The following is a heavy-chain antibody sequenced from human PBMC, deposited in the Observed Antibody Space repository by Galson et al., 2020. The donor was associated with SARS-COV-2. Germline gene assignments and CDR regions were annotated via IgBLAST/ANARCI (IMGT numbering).Heavy chain of an antibody. D-gene: IGHD2-15*01. CDR3: ARSETDIVVVVAATYSFDI. Sequence: SVKVSCKASGGTFSSYAISWVRQAPGQGLEWMGGIIPIFGTANYAQKFQGRVTITADESTSTAYMELSSLRSEDTAVYYCARSETDIVVVVAATYSFDIWGQGTMVTVSS. CDR1: GGTFSSYA. J-gene: IGHJ3*02. CDR2: IIPIFGTA. V-gene: IGHV1-69*13.